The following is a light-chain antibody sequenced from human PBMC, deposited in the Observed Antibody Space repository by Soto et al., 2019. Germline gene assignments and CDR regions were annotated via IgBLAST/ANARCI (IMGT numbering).Light chain of an antibody. Sequence: DIQMTQSPSPLPASVGDRVTITCRASQDISNYLAWYQQKPGQVPKLLIYAASTLQSGVPSRFSGSGSGTDFTLTISSLQPEDVATYYCQKYDGAPRAFGQGTTVEVK. CDR1: QDISNY. V-gene: IGKV1-27*01. CDR3: QKYDGAPRA. CDR2: AAS. J-gene: IGKJ1*01.